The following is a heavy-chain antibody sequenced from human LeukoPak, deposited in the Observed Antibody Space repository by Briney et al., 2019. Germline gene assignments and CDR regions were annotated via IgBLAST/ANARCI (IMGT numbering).Heavy chain of an antibody. CDR3: ASEGRYYYDSTT. CDR1: GFTFSNYE. CDR2: ISGNGKTI. J-gene: IGHJ5*02. Sequence: PGGSLRLSCAASGFTFSNYELNWVRQAPGKGLEWVSYISGNGKTIYYADSVKGRFTISRDNAKNSLYLQMNSLRAEDTAVYYCASEGRYYYDSTTWGQGTLVTVSS. V-gene: IGHV3-48*03. D-gene: IGHD3-22*01.